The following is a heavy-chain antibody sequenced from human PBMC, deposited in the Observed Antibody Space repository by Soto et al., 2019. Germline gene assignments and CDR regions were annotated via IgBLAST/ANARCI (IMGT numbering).Heavy chain of an antibody. CDR1: GGSISSYY. J-gene: IGHJ4*02. CDR3: ARVVVAASYYFDY. Sequence: SETLSLTCTVSGGSISSYYWSWIRQPPGKGLEWIGYIYYSGSTNYNPSLKSRVTISVDTSKNQFSLKLSSVTAADTAVYYCARVVVAASYYFDYWGQGTLVTV. V-gene: IGHV4-59*01. D-gene: IGHD2-15*01. CDR2: IYYSGST.